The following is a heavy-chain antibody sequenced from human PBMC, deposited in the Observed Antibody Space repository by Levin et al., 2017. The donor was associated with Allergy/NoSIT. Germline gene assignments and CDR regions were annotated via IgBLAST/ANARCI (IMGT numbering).Heavy chain of an antibody. J-gene: IGHJ4*02. CDR1: GFTFSNYA. V-gene: IGHV3-23*01. CDR2: ISGRSENT. Sequence: GGSLRLSCAASGFTFSNYAMSWVRQAPGKGLEWVSAISGRSENTYYAGSVKGRFTVSRDDSKNTLSLQMNNLRAEDTAVYYCATVAPTTVGLADYWGQGTLVTVSS. D-gene: IGHD4-23*01. CDR3: ATVAPTTVGLADY.